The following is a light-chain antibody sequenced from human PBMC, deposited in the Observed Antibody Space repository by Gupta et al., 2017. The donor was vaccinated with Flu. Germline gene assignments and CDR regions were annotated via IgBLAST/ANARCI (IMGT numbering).Light chain of an antibody. CDR1: SSNIGGND. CDR3: STEDASMNIWV. V-gene: IGLV1-44*01. Sequence: RVTISCAGTSSNIGGNDVNCYHQVAEASPRLLLHSGNRRHSAVPDRFSASKSGTSAAMTISGLQADDEAEYFCSTEDASMNIWVFGGGTKLTVL. J-gene: IGLJ3*02. CDR2: SGN.